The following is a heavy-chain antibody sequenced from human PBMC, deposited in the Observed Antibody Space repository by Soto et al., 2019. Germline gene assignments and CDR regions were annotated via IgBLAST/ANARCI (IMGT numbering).Heavy chain of an antibody. V-gene: IGHV3-23*01. CDR2: ISGSGGTT. CDR3: AKTANGWFSAFDI. Sequence: LRLSCAASGFTFSSHAMSWVRQAPGKGLEWVSAISGSGGTTYYADSVKGRFTFSRDNSKNTLYLQMNSLRAEDTAVYYCAKTANGWFSAFDIWGQGTMVTVS. J-gene: IGHJ3*02. D-gene: IGHD6-19*01. CDR1: GFTFSSHA.